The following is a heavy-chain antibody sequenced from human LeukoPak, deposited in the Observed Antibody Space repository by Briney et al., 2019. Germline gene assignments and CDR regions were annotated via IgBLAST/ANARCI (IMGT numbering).Heavy chain of an antibody. J-gene: IGHJ4*02. Sequence: SETLSLTCTVSGVSISNNYFYWAWIRQPPGQGLELIGYVHHTGSTFHNSSLKSRVTISADTSQNQFSLSLTSVTAADTAVYYCATLGLLRGAGFNLATHLDFWGQGTLVTVSS. CDR2: VHHTGST. D-gene: IGHD1-26*01. CDR1: GVSISNNYFY. CDR3: ATLGLLRGAGFNLATHLDF. V-gene: IGHV4-39*01.